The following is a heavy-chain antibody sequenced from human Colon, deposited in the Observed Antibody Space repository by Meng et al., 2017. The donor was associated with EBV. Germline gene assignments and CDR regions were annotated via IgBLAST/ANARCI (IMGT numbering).Heavy chain of an antibody. D-gene: IGHD5-18*01. Sequence: QVQLQESGPGLVKPSGTLSLICAVSGASIGSSYWWTWVRQPPEKGLEWIGEIYHSGSTNYNPSLKSRLTLSVDKSKNQFSLKLTSVTAADTAVYYCARGGYYSFDYWGQRTLVTVSS. CDR2: IYHSGST. V-gene: IGHV4-4*02. CDR3: ARGGYYSFDY. CDR1: GASIGSSYW. J-gene: IGHJ4*02.